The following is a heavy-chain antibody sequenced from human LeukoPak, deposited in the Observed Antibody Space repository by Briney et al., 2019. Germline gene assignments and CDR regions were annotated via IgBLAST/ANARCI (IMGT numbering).Heavy chain of an antibody. CDR3: AKGFYDSSGCYGMDV. V-gene: IGHV3-30-3*01. J-gene: IGHJ6*02. CDR2: ISYDGSNK. D-gene: IGHD3-22*01. Sequence: SGGSLRLSCAASGFTFSSYAMPWVRQAPGKGLEWVAVISYDGSNKYYADSVKGRFTISRDNSKNTLYLQMNSLRAEDTAVYYCAKGFYDSSGCYGMDVWGQGTTVTVSS. CDR1: GFTFSSYA.